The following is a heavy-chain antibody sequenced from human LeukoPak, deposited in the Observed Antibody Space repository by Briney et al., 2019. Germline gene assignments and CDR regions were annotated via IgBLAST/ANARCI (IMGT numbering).Heavy chain of an antibody. CDR2: MNPNSGNT. D-gene: IGHD3-3*01. CDR3: ARNAVYDFWSGYFGVYYYYYGMDV. Sequence: ASVKVSCKASGYTFTSYDINWVRQATGQGLEWMGWMNPNSGNTGYAQKFQGRVTMTRNTSISTAYMELSSLRSEDTAVYYCARNAVYDFWSGYFGVYYYYYGMDVWGQGTTVTVSS. J-gene: IGHJ6*02. CDR1: GYTFTSYD. V-gene: IGHV1-8*01.